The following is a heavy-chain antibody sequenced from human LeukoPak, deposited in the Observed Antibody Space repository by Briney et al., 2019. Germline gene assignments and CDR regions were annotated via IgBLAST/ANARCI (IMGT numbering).Heavy chain of an antibody. CDR1: GGSISSGGYS. CDR3: ARHTYCSGGSCLEFNWFDP. CDR2: IYHSGST. J-gene: IGHJ5*02. Sequence: SQTLSLTCAVSGGSISSGGYSWSWIRQLPGKGLEWIGYIYHSGSTYYNPSLKSRVTISVDRSKNQFSLKLSSVTAADTAVYYCARHTYCSGGSCLEFNWFDPWGQGTLVTVSS. V-gene: IGHV4-30-2*01. D-gene: IGHD2-15*01.